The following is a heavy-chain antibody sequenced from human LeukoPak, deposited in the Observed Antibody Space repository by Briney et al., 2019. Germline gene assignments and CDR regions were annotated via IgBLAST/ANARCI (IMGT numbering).Heavy chain of an antibody. D-gene: IGHD2-8*01. Sequence: ASVKVSCKASGYTFTSYGISWVRQAPGQGLEWMGWISAYNGNTNYAQKLQGRGTMTTDTSTSTAYMELRSLRSDDTAVYYCARDTESPLGYCTNGVCLGDYWGQGTLVTVSS. CDR2: ISAYNGNT. CDR1: GYTFTSYG. CDR3: ARDTESPLGYCTNGVCLGDY. J-gene: IGHJ4*02. V-gene: IGHV1-18*01.